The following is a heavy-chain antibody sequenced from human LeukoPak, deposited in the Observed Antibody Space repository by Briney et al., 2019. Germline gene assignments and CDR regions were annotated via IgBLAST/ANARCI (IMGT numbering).Heavy chain of an antibody. CDR1: GGSISSSSYY. D-gene: IGHD2-2*02. CDR2: IYYSGST. CDR3: ARKAEDVIVPAAIGDY. V-gene: IGHV4-39*01. J-gene: IGHJ4*02. Sequence: KPSQTLSLTCTVPGGSISSSSYYSGWISQPPGKGLEWIGSIYYSGSTYYNPSLNSRLTISVDTSKNRFSLKLSSVTAADTAMYYCARKAEDVIVPAAIGDYWGQGTLVTVSS.